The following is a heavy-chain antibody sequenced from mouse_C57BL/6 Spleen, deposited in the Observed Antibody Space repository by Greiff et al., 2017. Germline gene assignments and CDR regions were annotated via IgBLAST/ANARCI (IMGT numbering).Heavy chain of an antibody. CDR1: GYTFTSYW. CDR2: IYPSDSET. CDR3: GRRYYGSGWFAY. D-gene: IGHD1-1*01. V-gene: IGHV1-61*01. J-gene: IGHJ3*01. Sequence: QVQLQQPGAELVRPGSSVKLSCKASGYTFTSYWMDWVKQRPGQGLEWIGNIYPSDSETHYNQKFKDKATLTVDTSSSTAYMQLSSLTSDDAAVYYCGRRYYGSGWFAYWGQGTLVTVSA.